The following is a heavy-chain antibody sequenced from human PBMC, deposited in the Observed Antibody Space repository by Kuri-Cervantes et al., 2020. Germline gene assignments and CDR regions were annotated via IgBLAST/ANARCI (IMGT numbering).Heavy chain of an antibody. CDR2: ISSSSYI. J-gene: IGHJ6*03. Sequence: GGSLRLSCAASGFTFSSYSMNWVRQAPGKGLEWVSSISSSSYIYYADSVKGRFTISRDNAKNSLYLQMNSLRAEDTAVYYCARDNDDILTGYYYYYYMDDWGKGTTVTVSS. CDR3: ARDNDDILTGYYYYYYMDD. CDR1: GFTFSSYS. V-gene: IGHV3-21*01. D-gene: IGHD3-9*01.